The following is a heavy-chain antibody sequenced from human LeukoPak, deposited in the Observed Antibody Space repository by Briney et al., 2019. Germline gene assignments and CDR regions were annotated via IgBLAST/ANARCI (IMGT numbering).Heavy chain of an antibody. Sequence: PGGSLRLSCAASGFTFSSYAMSWVRQAPGKGLEWVSGISGSGGSTYYADSVKGRFTISRDNSKNTLYLQMNSLRAEDTAMYYCARDYDSSGYYKGGLDYWGQGTLVTVSS. J-gene: IGHJ4*02. CDR3: ARDYDSSGYYKGGLDY. V-gene: IGHV3-23*01. CDR1: GFTFSSYA. CDR2: ISGSGGST. D-gene: IGHD3-22*01.